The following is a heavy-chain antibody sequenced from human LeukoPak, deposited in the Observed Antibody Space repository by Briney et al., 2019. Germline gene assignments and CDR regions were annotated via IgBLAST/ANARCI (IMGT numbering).Heavy chain of an antibody. Sequence: GGSLRLSCAASGFTFDDYAMHWVRQAPGKGLEWVSGISWYSGSIGYADSVKGRFTISRDNAKNSLYLQMNSLRAEDTALYYCAKDSGGLYCSGGSCYYYDYWGQGTLVTVSS. D-gene: IGHD2-15*01. CDR1: GFTFDDYA. J-gene: IGHJ4*02. CDR2: ISWYSGSI. V-gene: IGHV3-9*01. CDR3: AKDSGGLYCSGGSCYYYDY.